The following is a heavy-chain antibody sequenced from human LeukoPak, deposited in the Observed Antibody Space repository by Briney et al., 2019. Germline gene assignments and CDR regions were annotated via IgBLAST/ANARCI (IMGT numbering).Heavy chain of an antibody. CDR1: GGSISSYY. CDR3: ARGTEEYYYYYMDV. V-gene: IGHV4-4*07. D-gene: IGHD1-1*01. CDR2: IYTSGST. J-gene: IGHJ6*03. Sequence: SETLSLTCTVSGGSISSYYWSWIRQPAGKGLEWIGRIYTSGSTNHNPSLKSRVTMSVDTSKNQFSLKLSSVTAADTAVYYCARGTEEYYYYYMDVWGKGTTVTVSS.